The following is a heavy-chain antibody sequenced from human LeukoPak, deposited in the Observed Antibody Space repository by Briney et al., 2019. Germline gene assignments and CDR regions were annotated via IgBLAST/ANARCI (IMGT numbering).Heavy chain of an antibody. D-gene: IGHD6-6*01. Sequence: GGSLRPSCAASGFTFSSYWMHWVRQAPGKGLVWVSRINSDGSSTSYADSVRGRFSISRDNAKNTLYLQMNSLRAEDTAVYYCARGLSGYASSLGYWGQGTLVTVSA. CDR3: ARGLSGYASSLGY. CDR2: INSDGSST. V-gene: IGHV3-74*01. J-gene: IGHJ4*02. CDR1: GFTFSSYW.